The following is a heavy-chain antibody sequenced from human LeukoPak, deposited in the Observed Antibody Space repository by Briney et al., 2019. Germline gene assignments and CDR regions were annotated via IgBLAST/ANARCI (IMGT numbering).Heavy chain of an antibody. V-gene: IGHV3-9*01. CDR2: INWRSDEI. D-gene: IGHD6-19*01. CDR1: GFTFDNYA. CDR3: ARDSDGVAGSRAYFQH. J-gene: IGHJ1*01. Sequence: PGGSLRLSCSASGFTFDNYAMHWVRQAPMKGLEWVASINWRSDEIGYADSVKGRFTISRGNAKNSLYLHMNSLRAEDTAVYYCARDSDGVAGSRAYFQHWGQGTLVTVSS.